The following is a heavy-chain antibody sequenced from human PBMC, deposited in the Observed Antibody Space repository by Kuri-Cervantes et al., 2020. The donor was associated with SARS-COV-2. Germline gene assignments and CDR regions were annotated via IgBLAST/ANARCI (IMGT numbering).Heavy chain of an antibody. CDR2: MNPNSGNT. Sequence: ASVKVSCKASGYTFTSYDINWVRQATGQGLEWMGWMNPNSGNTGYAQKFQGRVTMTRNTSISTAYMELRSLRSDDTAVYYCARVSWELPGAFDYWGQGTLVTVSS. CDR1: GYTFTSYD. J-gene: IGHJ4*02. V-gene: IGHV1-8*02. D-gene: IGHD1-26*01. CDR3: ARVSWELPGAFDY.